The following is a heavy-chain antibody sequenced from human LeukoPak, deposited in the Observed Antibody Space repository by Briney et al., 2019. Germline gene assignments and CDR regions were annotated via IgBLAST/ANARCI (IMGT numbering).Heavy chain of an antibody. CDR1: GFTFSSYE. CDR3: AREEESAAIVDY. CDR2: ISSSGSTI. D-gene: IGHD2-2*02. V-gene: IGHV3-48*03. J-gene: IGHJ4*02. Sequence: GGSLRLSCAASGFTFSSYEMNWVRQAPGKGLEWVSYISSSGSTIYYAGSVKGRFTISRDNAKNSLYLQMNSLRAEDTAVYYCAREEESAAIVDYWGQGTLVTASS.